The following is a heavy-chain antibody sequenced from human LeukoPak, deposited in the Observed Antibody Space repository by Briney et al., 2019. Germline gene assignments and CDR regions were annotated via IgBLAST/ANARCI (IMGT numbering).Heavy chain of an antibody. Sequence: PGGSLRLSCAASGFTFSSYWVSWVRQAPGKGLEWVAVISYDGSNKYYADSVKGRFTISRDNSKNTLYLQMNSLRAEDTAVYYCAKTEHGSYYEGSGGTFDYWGQGTLVTVSS. J-gene: IGHJ4*02. V-gene: IGHV3-30*18. CDR1: GFTFSSYW. CDR2: ISYDGSNK. CDR3: AKTEHGSYYEGSGGTFDY. D-gene: IGHD1-26*01.